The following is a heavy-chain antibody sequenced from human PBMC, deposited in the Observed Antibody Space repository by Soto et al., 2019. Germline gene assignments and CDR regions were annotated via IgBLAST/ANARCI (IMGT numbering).Heavy chain of an antibody. Sequence: QPQLVQSGGEVRKPGASVTVSCKASGYSFTDDGISWVRQAPGQGLEWMGWASTFHGDTNSEQKFRDRLTLTTDASTTTAFLELRSLTSADSAVYYCARDLAGTTGGMDVWGQGTTVYGSS. V-gene: IGHV1-18*01. D-gene: IGHD6-13*01. CDR3: ARDLAGTTGGMDV. J-gene: IGHJ6*02. CDR2: ASTFHGDT. CDR1: GYSFTDDG.